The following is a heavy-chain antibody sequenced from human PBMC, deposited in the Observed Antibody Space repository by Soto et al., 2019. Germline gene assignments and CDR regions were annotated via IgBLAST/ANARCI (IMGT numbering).Heavy chain of an antibody. J-gene: IGHJ4*02. CDR2: ISGTGHDP. CDR1: GFTCSDYY. Sequence: QVHLVDSVGDLVKPGGSLRLSCVASGFTCSDYYMSWFRQAPGKGPEFISYISGTGHDPNYPDSVKGRFTISRDNANNSLYLQMNTLRVEDTGVYYCAMPTRMPVNWGQGTLVTVSS. D-gene: IGHD2-2*01. CDR3: AMPTRMPVN. V-gene: IGHV3-11*06.